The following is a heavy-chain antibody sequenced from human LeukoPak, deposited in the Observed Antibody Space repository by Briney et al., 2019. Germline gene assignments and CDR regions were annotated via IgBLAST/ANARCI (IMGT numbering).Heavy chain of an antibody. CDR3: ARGIGAARWYMDV. CDR1: GLTFDDYG. Sequence: PGGSLRLSCAASGLTFDDYGMSWVRQAPGKGLEWVSGINWNGGSTGYADSVKGRFTISRDNAKNSLYLQMNSLRAEDTALYYCARGIGAARWYMDVWGKGTTVTVSS. CDR2: INWNGGST. V-gene: IGHV3-20*04. J-gene: IGHJ6*03. D-gene: IGHD6-6*01.